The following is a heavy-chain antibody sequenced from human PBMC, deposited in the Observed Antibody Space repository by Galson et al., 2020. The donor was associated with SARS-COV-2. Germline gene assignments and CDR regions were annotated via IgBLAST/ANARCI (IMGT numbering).Heavy chain of an antibody. D-gene: IGHD3-3*01. CDR3: ARQTYDMSSGDSFAAYYYSIDV. CDR1: GGSISSDSQY. CDR2: VYYSGTT. J-gene: IGHJ6*03. Sequence: SETLSLTCIVSGGSISSDSQYWVWIRQPPGKGLEWIGSVYYSGTTYYNPSLKSQVTISVDTSRAQFSLELSSVTAADTGEYYCARQTYDMSSGDSFAAYYYSIDVWGKGTTVTVSS. V-gene: IGHV4-39*01.